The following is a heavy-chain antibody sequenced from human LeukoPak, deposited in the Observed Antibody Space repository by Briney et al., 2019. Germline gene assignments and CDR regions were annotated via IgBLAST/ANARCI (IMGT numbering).Heavy chain of an antibody. CDR3: AKDHSSGWYYFDY. D-gene: IGHD6-19*01. CDR2: ISYDGSNK. CDR1: GFTFSSYG. J-gene: IGHJ4*02. V-gene: IGHV3-30*18. Sequence: GRSLRLSCAASGFTFSSYGMHWVRQAPGKGLEWVAVISYDGSNKYYADSVKGRFTISRDNSKNTLYLQMNSLRAEDTAAYYCAKDHSSGWYYFDYWGQGTLVTVSS.